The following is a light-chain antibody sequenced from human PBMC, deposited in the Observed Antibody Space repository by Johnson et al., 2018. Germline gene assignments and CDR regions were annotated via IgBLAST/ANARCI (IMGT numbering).Light chain of an antibody. J-gene: IGLJ1*01. V-gene: IGLV1-51*02. CDR3: GTWARRLSAGNV. CDR2: ENN. CDR1: SFNIGNNY. Sequence: QSVLTQPPSVSAAPGQKVTISCSGSSFNIGNNYVSWYQQLPGTAPKLLIYENNKRPSGIPERFSGSKSGTSATLGITGLQTGDEADYYCGTWARRLSAGNVLGTRSKVTGL.